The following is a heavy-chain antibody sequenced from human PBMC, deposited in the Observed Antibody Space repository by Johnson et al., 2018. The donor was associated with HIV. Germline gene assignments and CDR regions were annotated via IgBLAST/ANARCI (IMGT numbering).Heavy chain of an antibody. V-gene: IGHV3-30*02. CDR1: GFTFSSYG. CDR2: IRYDGSYK. CDR3: AREKLELGIDAFDI. J-gene: IGHJ3*02. Sequence: QVQLVESGGGVVQPGGSLRLSCAASGFTFSSYGMHWVRQAPGKGLEWVAFIRYDGSYKYYADSVKGRFTISRDNSKNTLYLQMGSLRAEDMAVYYCAREKLELGIDAFDIWGQGTMVTVSS. D-gene: IGHD1-7*01.